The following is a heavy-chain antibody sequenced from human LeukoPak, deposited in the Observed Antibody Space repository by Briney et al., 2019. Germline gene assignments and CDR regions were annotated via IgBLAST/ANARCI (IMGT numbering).Heavy chain of an antibody. CDR1: GFTFSSYS. D-gene: IGHD1-7*01. J-gene: IGHJ4*02. Sequence: GGSLRLSCAASGFTFSSYSMNWVRQAPGKGLEWVSSISSSSSYIYYADYVKGRFTISRDNSKNTLYLQMNSMRVEDTAIYYCTKEWSNAGTTISPPDYWGQGTVVTVSS. CDR3: TKEWSNAGTTISPPDY. V-gene: IGHV3-21*04. CDR2: ISSSSSYI.